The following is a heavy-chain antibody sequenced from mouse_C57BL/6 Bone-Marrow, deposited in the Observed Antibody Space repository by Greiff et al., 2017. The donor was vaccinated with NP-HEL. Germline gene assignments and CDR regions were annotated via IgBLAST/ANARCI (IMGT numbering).Heavy chain of an antibody. V-gene: IGHV14-4*01. Sequence: EVQLQQSGAELVRPGASVKLSCTASGFNIKDDYMHWVKQRPEQGLEWIGWIDPENGDTEYASKFQGKATITADTSSNTAYLQLSSLTSEYTAVYYYTTWYYGSSPYAMDYWGQGTSVTVYS. CDR2: IDPENGDT. J-gene: IGHJ4*01. D-gene: IGHD1-1*01. CDR3: TTWYYGSSPYAMDY. CDR1: GFNIKDDY.